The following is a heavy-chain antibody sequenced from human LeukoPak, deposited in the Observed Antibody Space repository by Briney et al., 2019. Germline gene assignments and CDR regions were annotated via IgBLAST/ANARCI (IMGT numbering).Heavy chain of an antibody. CDR1: GYSFTSYW. D-gene: IGHD1-14*01. V-gene: IGHV5-51*01. CDR2: IYPRDSDT. CDR3: ARHVTTASAARGFDI. Sequence: TRGESLKISCKGSGYSFTSYWVAWVRQMPGKGLEWMGIIYPRDSDTRYSPSFQGQVTISADKSINTAYLQWSGLKASDTAVYYCARHVTTASAARGFDIWGQGTMVTVSS. J-gene: IGHJ3*02.